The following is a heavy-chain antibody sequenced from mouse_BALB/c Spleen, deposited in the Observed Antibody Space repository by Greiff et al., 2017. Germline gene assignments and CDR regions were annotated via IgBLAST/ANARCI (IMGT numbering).Heavy chain of an antibody. D-gene: IGHD2-4*01. CDR2: IDPANGNT. V-gene: IGHV14-3*02. CDR3: ANYDYDSDY. J-gene: IGHJ4*01. CDR1: GFNIKDTY. Sequence: EAQLQHSGAELVKPGASVKLSCTASGFNIKDTYMHWVKQRPEQGLEWIGRIDPANGNTKYDPKFQGKATITADTSSNTAYLQLSSLTSEDTAVYYCANYDYDSDYWGQGTSVTVSS.